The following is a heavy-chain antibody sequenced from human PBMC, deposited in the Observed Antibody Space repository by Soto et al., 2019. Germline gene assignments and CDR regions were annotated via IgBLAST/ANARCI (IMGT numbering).Heavy chain of an antibody. D-gene: IGHD3-3*01. Sequence: GWALTLSFAASGLPLSTYAMTWVRQAPGKGLEWVSVISGSSRNTYYADSVKGRFTISRDNSKNTLYLQMNNLRADDSAVYYCATTNWSGHYTALDYWGQGTPVTVSS. J-gene: IGHJ4*02. CDR2: ISGSSRNT. CDR1: GLPLSTYA. CDR3: ATTNWSGHYTALDY. V-gene: IGHV3-23*01.